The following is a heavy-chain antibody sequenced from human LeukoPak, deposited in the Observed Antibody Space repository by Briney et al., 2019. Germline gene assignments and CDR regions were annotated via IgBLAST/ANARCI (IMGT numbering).Heavy chain of an antibody. CDR2: ISSNGGST. V-gene: IGHV3-64*01. J-gene: IGHJ5*02. CDR1: GFTFSSYA. Sequence: PGGSLRLSCAASGFTFSSYAMHWVRQAPGKGLEYVSAISSNGGSTYYANSVKGRFTISRDNSKNTLYLQMGSLRAEDMAVYYCARELTAAGLNWFDPWGQGTLVTVSS. D-gene: IGHD6-13*01. CDR3: ARELTAAGLNWFDP.